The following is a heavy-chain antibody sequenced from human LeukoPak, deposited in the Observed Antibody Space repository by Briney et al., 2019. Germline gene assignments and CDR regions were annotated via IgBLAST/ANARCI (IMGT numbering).Heavy chain of an antibody. CDR2: IWYDGSNK. J-gene: IGHJ3*02. CDR1: GFTFSSYG. Sequence: GGSLRLSCAASGFTFSSYGMHWVRQAPGKGLEWVAVIWYDGSNKYYADSVKGRFTISRDNAKNSLYLQMNSLRAEDTAVYYCARSPDAFDIWGQGTMVTVSS. CDR3: ARSPDAFDI. V-gene: IGHV3-33*01.